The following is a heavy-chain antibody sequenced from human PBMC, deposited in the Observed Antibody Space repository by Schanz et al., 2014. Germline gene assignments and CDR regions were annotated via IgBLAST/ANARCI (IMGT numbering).Heavy chain of an antibody. D-gene: IGHD2-21*01. CDR2: ITSSSYNL. CDR1: GFAFSTYS. CDR3: AREDCSATSCYFRY. Sequence: EVQLVESGGGLVKPGGSLRLSCAASGFAFSTYSMTWVRQAPGKGLEWVSSITSSSYNLYYADSVKGRFTISRDNAKKSVSLQMHSLRGEDTAVYYCAREDCSATSCYFRYWGQGTLVTVSS. J-gene: IGHJ4*02. V-gene: IGHV3-21*01.